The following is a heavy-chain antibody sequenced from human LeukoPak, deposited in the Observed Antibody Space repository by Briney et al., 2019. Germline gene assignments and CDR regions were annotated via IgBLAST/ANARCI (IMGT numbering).Heavy chain of an antibody. CDR1: GFTFSSYG. Sequence: GGSLRLSCAASGFTFSSYGMHWVRQAPGKGLEWVAVTSYDGSNKYYADSVKGRFTISRDNSKNTLYLQMNSLRAEDTAVYYCAKVPTDTAPDYWGQGTLVTVSS. CDR2: TSYDGSNK. V-gene: IGHV3-30*18. J-gene: IGHJ4*02. CDR3: AKVPTDTAPDY.